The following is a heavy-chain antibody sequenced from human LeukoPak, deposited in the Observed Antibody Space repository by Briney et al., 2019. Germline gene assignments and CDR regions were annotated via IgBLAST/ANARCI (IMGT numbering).Heavy chain of an antibody. D-gene: IGHD3-10*01. V-gene: IGHV4-59*12. Sequence: PSQTLSLTCTVSGGSISNYWWSWIRQPPGKGLECIGYMYYSGTANYNPSLKSRVTISVDRSKNQFSLKLSSVTAADTAVYYCARGLWFGKSYYFDYWGQGTLVTVSS. CDR3: ARGLWFGKSYYFDY. CDR2: MYYSGTA. CDR1: GGSISNYW. J-gene: IGHJ4*02.